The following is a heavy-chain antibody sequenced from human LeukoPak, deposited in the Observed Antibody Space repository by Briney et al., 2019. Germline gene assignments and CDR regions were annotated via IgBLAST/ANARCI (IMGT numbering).Heavy chain of an antibody. CDR1: GYSFTSYW. CDR2: IYPGDSDT. V-gene: IGHV5-51*01. J-gene: IGHJ4*02. D-gene: IGHD5-18*01. CDR3: ARQDTAMAVIDY. Sequence: GESLQISCMGSGYSFTSYWIGWVRQMPGKGLEWMGIIYPGDSDTRYSPSFQGQVTISADKSISTAYLQLSSLKASDTAMYYCARQDTAMAVIDYWGQGTLVTVSS.